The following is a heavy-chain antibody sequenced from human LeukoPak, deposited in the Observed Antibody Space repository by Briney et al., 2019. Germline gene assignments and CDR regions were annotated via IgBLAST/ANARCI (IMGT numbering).Heavy chain of an antibody. D-gene: IGHD6-13*01. J-gene: IGHJ6*02. Sequence: GGSLRLSCAASGFTFSSYGMHWVRQAPGKGLEGVAVISYDGSNKYYADSVKGRFTISRDNSKNTLYLQMNSLRAEDTAVYYCAKDDSSSWYIRYYYGMDVWGQGTTVTVSS. CDR1: GFTFSSYG. CDR3: AKDDSSSWYIRYYYGMDV. CDR2: ISYDGSNK. V-gene: IGHV3-30*18.